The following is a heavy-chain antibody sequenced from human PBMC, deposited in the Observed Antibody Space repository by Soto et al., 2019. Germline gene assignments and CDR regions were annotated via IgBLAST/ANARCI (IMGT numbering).Heavy chain of an antibody. D-gene: IGHD6-13*01. CDR1: GGSISSGDYY. CDR3: ASGLGAADDS. V-gene: IGHV4-30-4*01. Sequence: PXETLSLACTVSGGSISSGDYYWSWIRQPPGKGLEWIGYIYYSGSTYYNPSLKSRVTISVDTSKNQFSLKLSSVTAADTAVYYCASGLGAADDSWGQGSLVTVSS. CDR2: IYYSGST. J-gene: IGHJ5*01.